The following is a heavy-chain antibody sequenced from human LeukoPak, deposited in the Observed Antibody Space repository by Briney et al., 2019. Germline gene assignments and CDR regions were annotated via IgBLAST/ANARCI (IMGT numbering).Heavy chain of an antibody. D-gene: IGHD2-2*01. J-gene: IGHJ4*02. CDR2: IYYSGST. CDR1: GGSISSGDYY. V-gene: IGHV4-30-4*01. Sequence: SETLSLTCTVSGGSISSGDYYWSWIRQPPGKGLEWIGYIYYSGSTYYNPSLKSRVTISVDTSKNQFSLKLSSVTAADTAVYYCARDLGGSSFTRDWGQGTLVTVSS. CDR3: ARDLGGSSFTRD.